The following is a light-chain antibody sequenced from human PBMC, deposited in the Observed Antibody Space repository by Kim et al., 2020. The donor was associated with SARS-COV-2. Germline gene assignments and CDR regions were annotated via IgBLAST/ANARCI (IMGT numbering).Light chain of an antibody. V-gene: IGKV4-1*01. CDR1: QNIFYSSNNKNY. Sequence: DIVMTQSPDSLSASLGERATINCKSSQNIFYSSNNKNYLAWYQQKPGQPPKLLFYWASTRESGVPERFSGSGSGTDFTLTITGLQAEDVALYYCQQYYGTPWTFGQGTKVDIK. J-gene: IGKJ1*01. CDR3: QQYYGTPWT. CDR2: WAS.